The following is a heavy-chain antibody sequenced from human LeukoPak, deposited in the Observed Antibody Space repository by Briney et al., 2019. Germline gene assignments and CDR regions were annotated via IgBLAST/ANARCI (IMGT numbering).Heavy chain of an antibody. V-gene: IGHV3-30-3*02. D-gene: IGHD1-26*01. CDR1: GFTFSNFP. J-gene: IGHJ3*02. Sequence: GGSLRLSCAASGFTFSNFPIHWVRQAPGKGPECVAIMSYDGNTKYYADSVKGRFTISRDNSKNTLYLQMNSLRAKATAVYYCAKEEGIVGPDAFDIWGQGTMVTVSS. CDR2: MSYDGNTK. CDR3: AKEEGIVGPDAFDI.